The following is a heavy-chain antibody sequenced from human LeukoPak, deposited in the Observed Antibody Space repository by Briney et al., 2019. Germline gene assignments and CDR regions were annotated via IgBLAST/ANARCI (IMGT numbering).Heavy chain of an antibody. V-gene: IGHV1-2*06. J-gene: IGHJ3*02. Sequence: VSVNVFCKACGYPFTGYYMHWVRHAPGQGFEYMTQINPNRGGTNYAQKSQGGDPETRHTPLSTAHIAESRLRSDDTAVYYCASGYSGYALDAFDIWGQGTMVTVSS. CDR1: GYPFTGYY. D-gene: IGHD5-12*01. CDR2: INPNRGGT. CDR3: ASGYSGYALDAFDI.